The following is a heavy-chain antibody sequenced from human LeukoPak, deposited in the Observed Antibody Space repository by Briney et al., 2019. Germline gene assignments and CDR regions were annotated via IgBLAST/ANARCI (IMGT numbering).Heavy chain of an antibody. J-gene: IGHJ4*01. Sequence: PGRSLRPSCAASGFDFEDYAIHWVRQVPGKGLEWVSGISWNSGAKAYADSVRGRFTISRDNSKNTLYLQMNSLRAEDTAVYYCARGTLNNYGYLYWGQGTLVTVSS. CDR2: ISWNSGAK. D-gene: IGHD5-18*01. V-gene: IGHV3-9*01. CDR1: GFDFEDYA. CDR3: ARGTLNNYGYLY.